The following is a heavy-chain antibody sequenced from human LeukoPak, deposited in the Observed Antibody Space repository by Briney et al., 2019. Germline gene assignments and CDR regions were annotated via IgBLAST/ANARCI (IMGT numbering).Heavy chain of an antibody. CDR2: INHSGST. J-gene: IGHJ5*02. D-gene: IGHD6-19*01. Sequence: PSETLSLTCAVYGGSFSGYYWCWIRQPPGKGLEWIGEINHSGSTNYNPSLKSRVTISVDTSKNQFSLKLSSVTAADTAVYYCARGRGLSRRFDPWGQGTLVTVSS. CDR3: ARGRGLSRRFDP. V-gene: IGHV4-34*01. CDR1: GGSFSGYY.